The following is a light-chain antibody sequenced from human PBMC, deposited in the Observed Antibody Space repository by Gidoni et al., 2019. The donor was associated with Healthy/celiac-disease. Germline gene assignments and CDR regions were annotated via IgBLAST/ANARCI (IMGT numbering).Light chain of an antibody. CDR1: QGIRND. V-gene: IGKV1-6*01. CDR2: AAS. CDR3: LQDYNYTWT. J-gene: IGKJ1*01. Sequence: AIQMTRSPSSLSASVGDRVTITCRASQGIRNDLGWYQQKPGKAPKLLIYAASSLQSGVPSRFSGSGSGTDFTLTISSLQPEDFATYYCLQDYNYTWTFXQXTKVEIK.